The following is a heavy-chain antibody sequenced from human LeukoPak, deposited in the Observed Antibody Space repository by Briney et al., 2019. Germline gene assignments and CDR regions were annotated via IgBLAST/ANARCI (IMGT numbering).Heavy chain of an antibody. Sequence: GGSLRLSCAASGFTFSSYWMHWVRQAPGKGLVWVSRINSDGSSTSYADPVKGRFTISRDNAKNTLYLQMNSLRAEDTAVYYCARAPRGSSTSCFYWGQGTLVTVSS. CDR1: GFTFSSYW. J-gene: IGHJ4*02. CDR2: INSDGSST. V-gene: IGHV3-74*01. CDR3: ARAPRGSSTSCFY. D-gene: IGHD2-2*01.